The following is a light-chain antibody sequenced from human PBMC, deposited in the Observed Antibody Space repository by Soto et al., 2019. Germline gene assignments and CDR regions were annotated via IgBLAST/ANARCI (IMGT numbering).Light chain of an antibody. CDR2: RNN. Sequence: QSVLTQPPSASGTPGQRVTISCSGSSSNIGSNYVYWYQQLPGTAPKLLIYRNNQRPSGVPDRFSGSKSGTSASLAISGLRSEDEVDYYCAAWDDSLTGYVFGAGTKVTGL. CDR1: SSNIGSNY. V-gene: IGLV1-47*01. J-gene: IGLJ1*01. CDR3: AAWDDSLTGYV.